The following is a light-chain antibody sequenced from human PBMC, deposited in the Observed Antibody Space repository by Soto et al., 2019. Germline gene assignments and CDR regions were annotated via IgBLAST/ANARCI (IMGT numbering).Light chain of an antibody. CDR2: KAS. V-gene: IGKV1-5*03. CDR1: QSINNW. Sequence: DIQMTQSPSTLSASVGDRVTITCRASQSINNWLAWYQQKPGKAPKLFIFKASTLESGVPSRFSGSGSGTEFTLSIISLQPDDCATYFSPQYESFPRTFGQGTKVEIK. CDR3: PQYESFPRT. J-gene: IGKJ1*01.